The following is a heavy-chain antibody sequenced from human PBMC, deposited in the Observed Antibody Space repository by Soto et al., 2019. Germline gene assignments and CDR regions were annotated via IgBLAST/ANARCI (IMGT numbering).Heavy chain of an antibody. CDR2: ITSSGDTR. CDR1: GFTFSPYA. J-gene: IGHJ4*02. Sequence: GGSLRLSCAASGFTFSPYAMNWVRQAPGKGLEWVSYITSSGDTRHYADSVKGRFTISRDNAKNLLFLQMNSLRDDDTAVYYCARDADGNCDYWGQGTLVTVSS. V-gene: IGHV3-48*02. CDR3: ARDADGNCDY.